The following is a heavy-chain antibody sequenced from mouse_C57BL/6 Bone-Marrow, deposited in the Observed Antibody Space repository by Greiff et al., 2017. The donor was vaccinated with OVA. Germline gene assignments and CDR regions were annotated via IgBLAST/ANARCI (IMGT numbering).Heavy chain of an antibody. CDR2: IYPRDGST. J-gene: IGHJ2*01. CDR3: SSRSPCDRYYFDY. Sequence: VQLQQSDAELVKPGASVKISCKVSGYTFNDHTIHWMKQRPEQGLAWIGYIYPRDGSTKYNEKLKGKATLTVDKSSRTAYIQLNSLTSEDSAVYFCSSRSPCDRYYFDYWGQGTTLTVSS. D-gene: IGHD2-13*01. CDR1: GYTFNDHT. V-gene: IGHV1-78*01.